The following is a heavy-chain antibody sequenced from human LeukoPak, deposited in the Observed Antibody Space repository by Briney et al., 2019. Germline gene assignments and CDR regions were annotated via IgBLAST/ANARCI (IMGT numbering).Heavy chain of an antibody. CDR2: IKPDGGEK. D-gene: IGHD2-8*01. CDR3: TRGNGGTYYSNY. CDR1: GFTFSSYW. Sequence: GGSLRLSCAASGFTFSSYWMSWVRQAPGKGLEWVANIKPDGGEKYYVDSVKGRFTISRDNAKNSLYLQMNSVRAEDTGVYYCTRGNGGTYYSNYWGQGPLVTVSS. J-gene: IGHJ4*02. V-gene: IGHV3-7*01.